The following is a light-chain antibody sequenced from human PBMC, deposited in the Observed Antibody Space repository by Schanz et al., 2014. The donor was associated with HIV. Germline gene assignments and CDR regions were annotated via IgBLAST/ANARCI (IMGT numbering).Light chain of an antibody. CDR3: SSSGGSNNFVI. V-gene: IGLV2-8*01. CDR1: SSDIG. J-gene: IGLJ2*01. Sequence: QSALTQPPSASGSPGQSVAISCTGASSDIGVSWYQQYPCNAPKLMIFAVNRRTSGVPDRFSGAKSGNTASLTVSGLQADDEADYYCSSSGGSNNFVIFGGGTKLTVL. CDR2: AVN.